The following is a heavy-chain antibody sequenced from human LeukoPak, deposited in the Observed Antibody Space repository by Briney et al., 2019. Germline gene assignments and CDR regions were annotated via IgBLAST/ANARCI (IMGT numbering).Heavy chain of an antibody. D-gene: IGHD2-2*01. CDR1: GYTFTGYY. V-gene: IGHV1-2*02. CDR2: INPNSGGT. CDR3: AREGVVVPAAGWFDP. Sequence: GASVKVSCKASGYTFTGYYMHWVRQAPGQGLEWMGWINPNSGGTNYAQKFQGRVTMTRDTSISTAYMELSRLRSDDTAVYYCAREGVVVPAAGWFDPWGQGTLVTVSS. J-gene: IGHJ5*02.